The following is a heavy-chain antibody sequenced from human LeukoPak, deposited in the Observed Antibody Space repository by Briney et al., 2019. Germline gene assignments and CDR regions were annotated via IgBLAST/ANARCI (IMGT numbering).Heavy chain of an antibody. Sequence: PSETLSLTCAVSGGSISSGGYSWSWIRQPPGKGLEWIGYIYYSGSTNYNPSLKSRVTISVDTSKNQFSLKLSSVTAADTAVYYCASYPEDSNAFDIWGQGTMVTVSS. CDR3: ASYPEDSNAFDI. V-gene: IGHV4-61*08. CDR1: GGSISSGGYS. CDR2: IYYSGST. D-gene: IGHD3-22*01. J-gene: IGHJ3*02.